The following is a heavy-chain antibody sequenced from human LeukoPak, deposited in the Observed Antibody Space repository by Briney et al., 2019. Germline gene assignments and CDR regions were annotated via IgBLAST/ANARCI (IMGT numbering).Heavy chain of an antibody. CDR3: ARDTLKSSVTQVPFDY. CDR1: GFTFSSYA. V-gene: IGHV3-30-3*01. CDR2: ISYDGSNK. D-gene: IGHD4-17*01. Sequence: PGGSLRLSCAASGFTFSSYAIHWVRQAPGKGLEWVAVISYDGSNKCYADSVKGRFTISRDNSKNTLYLQMNSLRAEDTAVYYCARDTLKSSVTQVPFDYWGQGTLVTVSS. J-gene: IGHJ4*02.